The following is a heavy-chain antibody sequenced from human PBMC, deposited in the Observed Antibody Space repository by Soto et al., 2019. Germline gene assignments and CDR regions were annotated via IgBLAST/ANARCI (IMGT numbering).Heavy chain of an antibody. CDR1: GFTFSSYG. V-gene: IGHV3-33*01. Sequence: QVQLVESGGGVVQPGRSLRLSCAASGFTFSSYGMHWVRQAPGKGLEWVAVIWYDGSNKYYADSVKGRFTISRDNSKNTLYLQMSSLRAEDTAVYYCARDHYVLRFLEWLPDYYYYYGMDVWGQGTTVTVSS. D-gene: IGHD3-3*01. J-gene: IGHJ6*02. CDR3: ARDHYVLRFLEWLPDYYYYYGMDV. CDR2: IWYDGSNK.